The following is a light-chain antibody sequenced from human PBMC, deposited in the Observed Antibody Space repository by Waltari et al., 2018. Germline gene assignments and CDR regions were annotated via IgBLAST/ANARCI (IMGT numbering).Light chain of an antibody. CDR3: QQYGRSPWT. Sequence: FVLTQSPGTLSLSPGERVTFSCRASQSVSSNYLAWYQQKPGQAPRLLIYDAANRASGIADRFSGSGSGTDFTLTISRLEPEDVAVYYCQQYGRSPWTFGQGTKVEIK. CDR2: DAA. V-gene: IGKV3-20*01. CDR1: QSVSSNY. J-gene: IGKJ1*01.